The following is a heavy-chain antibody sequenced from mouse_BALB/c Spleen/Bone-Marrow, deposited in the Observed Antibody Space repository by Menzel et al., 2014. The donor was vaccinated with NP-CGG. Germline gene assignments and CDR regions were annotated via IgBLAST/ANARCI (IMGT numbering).Heavy chain of an antibody. CDR3: ARENYGSSYGFAY. CDR2: INPYNGGT. J-gene: IGHJ3*01. Sequence: EVQLQQSGPELVKPGASMKISCKASGYSFTGYTMNWVKQSHGKNLERIGLINPYNGGTSYNQKFKGKATLTVDKSSSTAYMALLSLTSEDSAVYYCARENYGSSYGFAYWGQGTLVTVSA. D-gene: IGHD1-1*01. CDR1: GYSFTGYT. V-gene: IGHV1-18*01.